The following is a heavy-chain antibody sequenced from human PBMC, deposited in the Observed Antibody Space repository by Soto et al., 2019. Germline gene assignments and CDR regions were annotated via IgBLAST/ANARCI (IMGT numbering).Heavy chain of an antibody. D-gene: IGHD5-18*01. CDR2: ISYDGSNK. Sequence: GGSLRLSCAASGFTFSSYAMHWVRQAPGKGLEWVAVISYDGSNKYYADSVKGRFTISRDNSKNTLYLQMNSLRAEDTAVYYCARASMVYSYGPSHFDYWGQGTLVTVSS. V-gene: IGHV3-30-3*01. CDR3: ARASMVYSYGPSHFDY. J-gene: IGHJ4*02. CDR1: GFTFSSYA.